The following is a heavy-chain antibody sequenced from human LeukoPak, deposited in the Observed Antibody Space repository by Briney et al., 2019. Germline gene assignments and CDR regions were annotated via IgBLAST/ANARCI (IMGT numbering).Heavy chain of an antibody. Sequence: GGSLRLSCATSGFIFSRYWMGWVRQAPGKGLEWVANINQDESERNYVDSVKGRFTISRDNAKNSLYLQMNSLRAEDTAVYYCARPYSSSFSYYYYGMDVWGQGTTVTVSS. CDR1: GFIFSRYW. D-gene: IGHD6-13*01. J-gene: IGHJ6*02. V-gene: IGHV3-7*01. CDR2: INQDESER. CDR3: ARPYSSSFSYYYYGMDV.